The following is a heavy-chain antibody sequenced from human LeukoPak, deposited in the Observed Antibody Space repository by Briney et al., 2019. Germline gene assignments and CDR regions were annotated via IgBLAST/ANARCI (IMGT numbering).Heavy chain of an antibody. CDR3: AKDPRGHSHYYFDY. V-gene: IGHV3-30*18. J-gene: IGHJ4*02. CDR2: ISYDGSNK. CDR1: GFTFSSYG. Sequence: EGSLRLSCAASGFTFSSYGMHWVRQAPGKGLEWVAVISYDGSNKYYADSVKGRFTISRDNSKNTLYLQMNSLRAEDTAVYYCAKDPRGHSHYYFDYWGQGTLVTVSS. D-gene: IGHD3-10*01.